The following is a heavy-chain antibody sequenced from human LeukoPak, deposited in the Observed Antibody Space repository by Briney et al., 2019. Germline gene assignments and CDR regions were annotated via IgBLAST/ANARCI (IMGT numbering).Heavy chain of an antibody. CDR2: IRYDGTNK. J-gene: IGHJ4*02. Sequence: PGGSLRLSCGVSGFTFSRYGMHWVRQAPGKGLEWVAFIRYDGTNKYYADSVKGRFTISRDNYKNTLYLKMNNLRAEDTAVYYCAKFPARMVRGVISLYYFDYWGQGTLVTVSS. CDR1: GFTFSRYG. CDR3: AKFPARMVRGVISLYYFDY. D-gene: IGHD3-10*01. V-gene: IGHV3-30*02.